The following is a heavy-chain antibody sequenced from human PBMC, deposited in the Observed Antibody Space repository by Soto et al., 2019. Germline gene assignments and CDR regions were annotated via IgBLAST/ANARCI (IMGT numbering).Heavy chain of an antibody. CDR1: GFTFSSYG. J-gene: IGHJ4*02. D-gene: IGHD6-13*01. CDR2: ISYDGSNK. CDR3: TGYISSCYGVY. Sequence: QVQLVESGGGVVQPGRSLRLSCAASGFTFSSYGMHWVRQAPGKGLEWVAVISYDGSNKYYADSVKGRFTITRDNSKNKLYLQMNSMRAEDTAVYYCTGYISSCYGVYWGQGTLVTVSS. V-gene: IGHV3-30*03.